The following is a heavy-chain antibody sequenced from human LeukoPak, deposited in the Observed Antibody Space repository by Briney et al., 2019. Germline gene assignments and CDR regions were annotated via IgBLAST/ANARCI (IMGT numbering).Heavy chain of an antibody. D-gene: IGHD6-19*01. Sequence: SETLSLTCTVSGGSISSYYWSWIRQPAGKGLEWIGRIYTSGSTNYNPSLKSRVTMSVDTSKNQFSLKLSSVTAADTAVYYRARDQVAGTMYYFDYWGQGTLVTVSS. CDR3: ARDQVAGTMYYFDY. V-gene: IGHV4-4*07. CDR2: IYTSGST. J-gene: IGHJ4*02. CDR1: GGSISSYY.